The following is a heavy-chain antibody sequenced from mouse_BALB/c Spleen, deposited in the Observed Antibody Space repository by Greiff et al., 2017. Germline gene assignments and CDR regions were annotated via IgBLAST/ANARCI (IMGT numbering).Heavy chain of an antibody. CDR2: IYPGDGDT. J-gene: IGHJ2*01. V-gene: IGHV1-87*01. D-gene: IGHD2-1*01. CDR1: GYTFTSYW. CDR3: ARYGNYPDY. Sequence: QVQLKQSGAELARPGASVKLSCKASGYTFTSYWMQWVKQRPGQGLEWIGAIYPGDGDTRYTQKFKGKATLTADKSSSTAYMQLSSLASEDSAVYYCARYGNYPDYWGQGTTLTVSS.